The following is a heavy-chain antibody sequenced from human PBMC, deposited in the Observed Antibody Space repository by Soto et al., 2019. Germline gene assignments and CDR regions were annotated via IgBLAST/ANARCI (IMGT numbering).Heavy chain of an antibody. D-gene: IGHD6-19*01. J-gene: IGHJ4*02. V-gene: IGHV4-59*01. Sequence: SETLSLTCTVSNGSLSSNYWSWIRQSPGKGLEWIGNIYYSGSTNYNPSLKSRVTMTTDTSTSTAYMELRSLRSDDTAVYYCARDKVAVAIYFDYWGQGTLVTVSS. CDR1: NGSLSSNY. CDR2: IYYSGST. CDR3: ARDKVAVAIYFDY.